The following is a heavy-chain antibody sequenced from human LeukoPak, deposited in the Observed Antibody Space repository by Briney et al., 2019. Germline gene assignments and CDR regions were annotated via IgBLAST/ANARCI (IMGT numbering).Heavy chain of an antibody. CDR3: ARESAMIVVAGDAFDI. V-gene: IGHV4-31*03. Sequence: SETLSLTCTVSGGSISSGGYYWSWIRQHPGKGLEWIRYIYYSGSTYYNPSLKSRVTISVDTSKNQFSLKLSSVTAADTAVYYCARESAMIVVAGDAFDIWGQGTMVTVSS. J-gene: IGHJ3*02. D-gene: IGHD3-22*01. CDR1: GGSISSGGYY. CDR2: IYYSGST.